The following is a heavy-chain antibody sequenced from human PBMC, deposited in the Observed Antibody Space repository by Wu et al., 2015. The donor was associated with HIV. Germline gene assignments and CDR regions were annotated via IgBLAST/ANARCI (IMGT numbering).Heavy chain of an antibody. V-gene: IGHV1-69*12. Sequence: QVQLVQSGAEVKKPGSSVKVSCKASGGTFSSYAISWVRQAPGQGLEWMGGIIPIFGTANYAQKFQGRVTITADESTSTAYMELSSLRSEDTAVYYCARLLGYCSSTSCNGGYFQHWGQGTLVTVSS. CDR3: ARLLGYCSSTSCNGGYFQH. CDR2: IIPIFGTA. J-gene: IGHJ1*01. CDR1: GGTFSSYA. D-gene: IGHD2-2*01.